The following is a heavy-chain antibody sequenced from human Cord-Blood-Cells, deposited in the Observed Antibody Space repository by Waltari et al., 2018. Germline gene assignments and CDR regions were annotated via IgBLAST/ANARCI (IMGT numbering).Heavy chain of an antibody. D-gene: IGHD6-19*01. CDR2: IYYSGST. CDR3: ATLSSGWYYFDY. CDR1: GGSISSSSYY. Sequence: QLQLQESGPGLVKPSETLSLTCTVSGGSISSSSYYWGWLRQPPGKGLEWIGSIYYSGSTYYNPSLKSRVTISVDTSKNQFSLKLSSVTAADTAVYYCATLSSGWYYFDYWGQGTLVTVSS. J-gene: IGHJ4*02. V-gene: IGHV4-39*01.